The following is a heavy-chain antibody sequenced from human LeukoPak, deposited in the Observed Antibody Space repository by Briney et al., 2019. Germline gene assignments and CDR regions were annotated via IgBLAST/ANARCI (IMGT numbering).Heavy chain of an antibody. D-gene: IGHD2-2*01. J-gene: IGHJ4*02. CDR3: ARDSTNRSFFR. Sequence: ASETLSLTCTVSGDSLSRYYSSWLRRPPGKGLEWIGHIYYSVRTNYNPSLKSRVTISIDTSKNQFSLNLSSVTAADTAVYYCARDSTNRSFFRWGQGTLVIVSS. CDR2: IYYSVRT. V-gene: IGHV4-59*12. CDR1: GDSLSRYY.